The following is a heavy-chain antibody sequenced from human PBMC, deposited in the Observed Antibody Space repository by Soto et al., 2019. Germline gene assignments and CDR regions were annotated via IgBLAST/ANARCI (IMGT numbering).Heavy chain of an antibody. CDR3: ARLPWADYGGIFDP. D-gene: IGHD4-17*01. Sequence: QVQLQESGPGLVKPSETLSLTCTVSGGSISGYYWSWIRQPPGKGLEWIGYIYYSGTTNYNPSLKSRVTRSVDTYKNQFSLKLRSVTAADTAVYSCARLPWADYGGIFDPWGQGILVTVSS. V-gene: IGHV4-59*01. J-gene: IGHJ5*02. CDR2: IYYSGTT. CDR1: GGSISGYY.